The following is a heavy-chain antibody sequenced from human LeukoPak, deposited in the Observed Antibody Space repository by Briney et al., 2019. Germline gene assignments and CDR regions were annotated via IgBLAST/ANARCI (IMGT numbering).Heavy chain of an antibody. CDR2: IYTSGST. V-gene: IGHV4-4*07. Sequence: SETLSLTCTVSGGSISSYYWSWIRQPAGKGLEWIGRIYTSGSTNYNPSLKSRVTISIDTSKNQFSLKLSSVTAADTAVYYCARADQRLYSSGWTYYFDYWGQGTLVTVSS. CDR3: ARADQRLYSSGWTYYFDY. CDR1: GGSISSYY. J-gene: IGHJ4*02. D-gene: IGHD6-19*01.